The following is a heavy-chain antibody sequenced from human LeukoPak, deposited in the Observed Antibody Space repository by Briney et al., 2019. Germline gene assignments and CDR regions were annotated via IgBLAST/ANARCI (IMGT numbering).Heavy chain of an antibody. CDR3: AREPTYDILTGNAFDI. CDR2: IYYSGST. V-gene: IGHV4-59*01. J-gene: IGHJ3*02. CDR1: GGSISSYY. D-gene: IGHD3-9*01. Sequence: PSETLSLTCTVSGGSISSYYWSWIRQPPGKGLEWIGYIYYSGSTNYNPSLKSRVTISVDTSKNQFSLKLSSVTAADTAVYYCAREPTYDILTGNAFDIWGQGTMVTVSS.